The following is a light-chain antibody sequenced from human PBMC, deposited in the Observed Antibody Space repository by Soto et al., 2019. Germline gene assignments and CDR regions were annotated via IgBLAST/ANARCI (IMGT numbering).Light chain of an antibody. J-gene: IGKJ4*01. Sequence: DIQMTQSPSTLSASLGDRVTITCRASQSISSWLAWYQQKPGKAPKLLIYDASSLESGVPSRFSGSGSGTEFTLTISSLQPDDFATYYCQQYNSYSAFTFGGGTKVEIK. CDR2: DAS. V-gene: IGKV1-5*01. CDR3: QQYNSYSAFT. CDR1: QSISSW.